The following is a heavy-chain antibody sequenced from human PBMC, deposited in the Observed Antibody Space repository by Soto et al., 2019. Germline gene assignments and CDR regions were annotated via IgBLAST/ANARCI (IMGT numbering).Heavy chain of an antibody. J-gene: IGHJ4*02. D-gene: IGHD3-10*01. CDR2: INAGNGNT. Sequence: QVQLVQSGAAVKKPGASVKVSCKASGYTFTNYAIDWVRQAPGQRLEWMGWINAGNGNTKYSQKFLGRVTITRDTSASTAYMELSSLRSEDTAVYYCARDMGFGLSDYWGQGILVTVSS. CDR1: GYTFTNYA. CDR3: ARDMGFGLSDY. V-gene: IGHV1-3*01.